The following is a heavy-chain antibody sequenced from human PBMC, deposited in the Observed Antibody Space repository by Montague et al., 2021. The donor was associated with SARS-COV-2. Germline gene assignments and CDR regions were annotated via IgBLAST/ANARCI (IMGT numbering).Heavy chain of an antibody. V-gene: IGHV4-4*02. Sequence: SETLSLTCRVSGDSISTSTWWTWVRQTPGKGLEWIGEIFHSGTINYNPSLKSRITISVDTSKNQFSLRLSSVTAADTAVYYCARAEATIEYYPDSWGQGTLVTVSS. J-gene: IGHJ4*02. CDR3: ARAEATIEYYPDS. D-gene: IGHD5-12*01. CDR2: IFHSGTI. CDR1: GDSISTSTW.